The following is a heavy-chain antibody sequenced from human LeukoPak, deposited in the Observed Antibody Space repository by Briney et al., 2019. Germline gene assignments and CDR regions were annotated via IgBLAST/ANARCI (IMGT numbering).Heavy chain of an antibody. CDR1: GFTFSSYA. V-gene: IGHV3-64*01. CDR3: ARLASEYSSSSSSERYYYMDV. CDR2: ISSNGGST. J-gene: IGHJ6*03. Sequence: GGSLRLSCAASGFTFSSYAMHWVRQAPGKGLEYVSAISSNGGSTYYANSVKGRFTISRDNSKNTLYLQMGSLSAEDMAVYYCARLASEYSSSSSSERYYYMDVWGKGTTVTVSS. D-gene: IGHD6-6*01.